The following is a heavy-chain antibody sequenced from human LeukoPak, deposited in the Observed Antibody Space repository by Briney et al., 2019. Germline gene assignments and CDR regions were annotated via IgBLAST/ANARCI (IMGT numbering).Heavy chain of an antibody. CDR2: ISYDGTNK. V-gene: IGHV3-30-3*01. CDR1: GFTFSSYA. Sequence: PGGSLRLSCAASGFTFSSYAMHWVRQAPGKGLEWVAVISYDGTNKYYADSVKGRFTISRDTSKNTLYLQMDSLRTEDTAVYYCAATTSAVDSWGQGTLVTVSS. D-gene: IGHD4-17*01. J-gene: IGHJ4*02. CDR3: AATTSAVDS.